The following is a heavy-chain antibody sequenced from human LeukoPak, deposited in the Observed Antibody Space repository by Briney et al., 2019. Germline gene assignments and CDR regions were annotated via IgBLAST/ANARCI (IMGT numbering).Heavy chain of an antibody. CDR2: VRGSGGST. Sequence: GGSLRLSCAASGFTFSSYAMNWVRQAPGKGLEWVSAVRGSGGSTYYADSVKGRFTISRDNSKNTLYLQMNSLRAEDTAVYYCAKVVVTATNIYYYYGMDVWGRGTTVTVSS. V-gene: IGHV3-23*01. CDR1: GFTFSSYA. J-gene: IGHJ6*02. D-gene: IGHD2-21*02. CDR3: AKVVVTATNIYYYYGMDV.